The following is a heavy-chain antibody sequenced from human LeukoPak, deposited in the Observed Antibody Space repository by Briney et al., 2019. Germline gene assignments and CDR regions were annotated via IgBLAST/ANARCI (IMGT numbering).Heavy chain of an antibody. CDR1: GYTFTSYD. D-gene: IGHD3-22*01. V-gene: IGHV1-8*01. CDR3: ARRYYDSSGPFDY. CDR2: MNPNSGNT. Sequence: ASVKVSCKASGYTFTSYDINWVRQATGQGLEWMGWMNPNSGNTGYAQKFQGRVTMTRNTSISTAYMELSSLRSEDAAVYYCARRYYDSSGPFDYWGQGTLVTVSS. J-gene: IGHJ4*02.